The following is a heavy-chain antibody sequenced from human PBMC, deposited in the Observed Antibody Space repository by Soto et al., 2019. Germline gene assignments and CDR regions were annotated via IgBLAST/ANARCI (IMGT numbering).Heavy chain of an antibody. V-gene: IGHV3-11*06. D-gene: IGHD2-15*01. J-gene: IGHJ4*02. CDR1: GFTFSEYY. CDR2: ISGSSSSR. CDR3: ARGPRRGGYEDLDS. Sequence: QVQLVESGGGLVRPGGSLKLSCAASGFTFSEYYMSWIRQAPGKGLEWVSSISGSSSSRKYADSVRGRFTISRDYATNSLSLQMNCLRVEDTALYFCARGPRRGGYEDLDSWGQGTLVTVSS.